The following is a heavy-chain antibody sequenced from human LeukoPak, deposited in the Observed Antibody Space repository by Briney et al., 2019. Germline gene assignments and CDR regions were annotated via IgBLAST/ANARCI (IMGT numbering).Heavy chain of an antibody. V-gene: IGHV1-69*01. D-gene: IGHD1-26*01. CDR3: ARDHDSGSYSSYFDY. CDR1: GGTFSSYA. CDR2: IIPIFGTA. Sequence: SVKVSCKASGGTFSSYAISWVRQAPGQGLEWMGGIIPIFGTANYAQKFQGRVTITADESTSTAYMELSSLRSEDTAVYYCARDHDSGSYSSYFDYWGQGTLVTVSS. J-gene: IGHJ4*02.